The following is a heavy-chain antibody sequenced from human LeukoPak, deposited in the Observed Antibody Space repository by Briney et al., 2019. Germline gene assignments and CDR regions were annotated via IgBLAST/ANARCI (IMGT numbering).Heavy chain of an antibody. CDR1: GFTFDDYA. J-gene: IGHJ3*02. Sequence: GGSLRLSCAASGFTFDDYAMHWVRQAPGKGLEWVSGISWNSGSIGYADSVKGRFTISRDNAKNSLYLQMNSLRAEDTALYYCAKDLTIRGVIKGDAFDIWGQGTMVTVSP. V-gene: IGHV3-9*01. CDR2: ISWNSGSI. D-gene: IGHD3-10*01. CDR3: AKDLTIRGVIKGDAFDI.